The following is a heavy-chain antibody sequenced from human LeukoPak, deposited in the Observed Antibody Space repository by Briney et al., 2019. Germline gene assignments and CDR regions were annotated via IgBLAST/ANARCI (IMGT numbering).Heavy chain of an antibody. CDR1: GFPFSSYF. J-gene: IGHJ4*02. V-gene: IGHV3-21*04. D-gene: IGHD3-22*01. Sequence: PGGSLRLSCAASGFPFSSYFMNWVRQAPGKGLEWVSSISGSSSYIYDADSVKGRFTISRDNAKNSLYLQMNSLRAEDTAVYYCARDLHSYDSSGKLYDYWGQGTLVTVSS. CDR2: ISGSSSYI. CDR3: ARDLHSYDSSGKLYDY.